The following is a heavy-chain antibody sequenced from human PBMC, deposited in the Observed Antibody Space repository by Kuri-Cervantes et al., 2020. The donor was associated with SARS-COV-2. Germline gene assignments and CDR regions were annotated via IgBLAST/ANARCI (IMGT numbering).Heavy chain of an antibody. CDR3: YCAPKEGFDS. CDR2: INPSGGST. Sequence: ASLKVSCKASGYTFTSYYMHWVRRAPGQGLEWMGIINPSGGSTSYAQKFQGRVTMTRDISTSKVYMELSSLTSEDTAIYYCYCAPKEGFDSWGQGTLVTVSS. V-gene: IGHV1-46*01. D-gene: IGHD2-21*01. CDR1: GYTFTSYY. J-gene: IGHJ4*02.